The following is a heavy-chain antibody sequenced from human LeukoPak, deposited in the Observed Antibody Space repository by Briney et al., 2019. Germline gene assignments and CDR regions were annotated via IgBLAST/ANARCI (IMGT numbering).Heavy chain of an antibody. CDR2: IYYSGNT. V-gene: IGHV4-39*01. D-gene: IGHD2-15*01. J-gene: IGHJ5*02. Sequence: SETLSLTCTVSGGSISSTTHYWGWIRQPPGKGLEWIGSIYYSGNTDYNPSLKSRVTISVDTSKNQFSLKLNSVTAADTAVYYCARHPKGYFSRFDPWAREPWSPSPQ. CDR3: ARHPKGYFSRFDP. CDR1: GGSISSTTHY.